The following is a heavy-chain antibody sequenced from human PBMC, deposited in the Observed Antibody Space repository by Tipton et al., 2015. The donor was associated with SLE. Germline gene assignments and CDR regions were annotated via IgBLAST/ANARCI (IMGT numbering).Heavy chain of an antibody. Sequence: QVQLVQSGAELKLRRSSVKGFCKASGYTFNSYDFIWVRRATGEGLEWVGGMYPNRGNTGNEQKFQDKDNMTMNRSINTVYMEVNSLSPENKAVFFYDRGSDIGTSPCALDACAPGTTVAVS. V-gene: IGHV1-8*01. J-gene: IGHJ6*02. CDR2: MYPNRGNT. CDR3: DRGSDIGTSPCALDA. CDR1: GYTFNSYD. D-gene: IGHD2-21*02.